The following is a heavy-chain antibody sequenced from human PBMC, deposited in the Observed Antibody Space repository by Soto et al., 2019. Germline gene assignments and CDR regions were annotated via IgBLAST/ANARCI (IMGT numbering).Heavy chain of an antibody. V-gene: IGHV3-15*07. CDR2: IKSKIEGGTT. D-gene: IGHD3-22*01. CDR3: NTLGHYYDSSPLDV. CDR1: GFTFSKAW. Sequence: GGSLRLSCVASGFTFSKAWMHWVRQAPGKGLEWVGRIKSKIEGGTTDYAAPVKGRFSISRDDSKNTLYLQMNSLKTEDTAVYYCNTLGHYYDSSPLDVWGQGTTVTVSS. J-gene: IGHJ6*02.